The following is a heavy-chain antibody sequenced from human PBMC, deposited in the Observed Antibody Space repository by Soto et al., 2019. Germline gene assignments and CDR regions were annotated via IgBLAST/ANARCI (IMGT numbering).Heavy chain of an antibody. V-gene: IGHV3-30*03. CDR1: GFTFSSYG. CDR2: ISYDGSNK. J-gene: IGHJ4*02. D-gene: IGHD6-13*01. Sequence: GGSLRLSCAASGFTFSSYGMHWVRQAPGKGLEWVAVISYDGSNKYYADSVKGRFTISRDNAKNSLYLQMNSLRAEDTAVYYCAREAIEGQLVECYFDYWGQGTLVTVSS. CDR3: AREAIEGQLVECYFDY.